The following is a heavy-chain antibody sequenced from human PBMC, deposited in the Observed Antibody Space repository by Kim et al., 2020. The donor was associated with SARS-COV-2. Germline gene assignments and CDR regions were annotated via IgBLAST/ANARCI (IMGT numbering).Heavy chain of an antibody. D-gene: IGHD3-9*01. CDR1: GFTFSSYE. CDR3: AIPPTRYFDWLPTGDYGMDV. V-gene: IGHV3-48*03. Sequence: GGSLRLSCAASGFTFSSYEMNWVRQAPGKGLEWVSYISSSGSTIYYADSVKGRFTISRDNAKNSLYLQMNSLRAEDTAVYYCAIPPTRYFDWLPTGDYGMDVWGQGTTVTVSS. J-gene: IGHJ6*02. CDR2: ISSSGSTI.